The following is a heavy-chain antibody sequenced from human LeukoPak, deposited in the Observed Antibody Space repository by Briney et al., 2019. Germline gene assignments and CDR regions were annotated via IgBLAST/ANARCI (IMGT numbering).Heavy chain of an antibody. V-gene: IGHV1-69*05. CDR3: ARSGYYYYYMDV. Sequence: ASVKVSCNASGGTFSSYAISWVRQAPGQGLEWMGGIIPIFGTANYAQKFQGRVTITTDESTSTAYMELSSLRSEDTAVYYCARSGYYYYYMDVWGKGTTVTVSS. CDR2: IIPIFGTA. CDR1: GGTFSSYA. J-gene: IGHJ6*03. D-gene: IGHD3-10*01.